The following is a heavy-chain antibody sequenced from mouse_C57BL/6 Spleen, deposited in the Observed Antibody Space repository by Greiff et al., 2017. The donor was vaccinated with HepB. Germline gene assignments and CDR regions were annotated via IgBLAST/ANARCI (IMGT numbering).Heavy chain of an antibody. Sequence: VQLQQSGAELVKPGASVKLSCKASGYTFTSYWMHWVKQRPGRGLEWIGRIDPNSGGTKYNEKFKSKATRTVDKPSSTAYMQLSSLTSEESAVYYCASNTYYDGYYYYAMDYWGQGTSVTVSS. D-gene: IGHD2-3*01. CDR2: IDPNSGGT. CDR1: GYTFTSYW. CDR3: ASNTYYDGYYYYAMDY. J-gene: IGHJ4*01. V-gene: IGHV1-72*01.